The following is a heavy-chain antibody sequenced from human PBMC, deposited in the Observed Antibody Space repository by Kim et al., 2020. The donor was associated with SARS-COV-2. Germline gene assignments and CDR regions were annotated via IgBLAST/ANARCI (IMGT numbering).Heavy chain of an antibody. CDR1: GGTFSSYA. CDR2: IIPIFGTA. J-gene: IGHJ4*02. CDR3: ARGDYDSSGYYPPYYFDY. D-gene: IGHD3-22*01. V-gene: IGHV1-69*13. Sequence: SVKVSCKASGGTFSSYAISWVRQAPGQGLEWMGGIIPIFGTANYAQKFKGRVTITADESTSTAYMELSSLRSEDTAVYYCARGDYDSSGYYPPYYFDYWGQGTLVTVSS.